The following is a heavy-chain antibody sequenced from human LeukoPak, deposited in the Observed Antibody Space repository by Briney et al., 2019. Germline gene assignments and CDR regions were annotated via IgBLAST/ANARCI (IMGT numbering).Heavy chain of an antibody. Sequence: PSETLSLTCAVSGYSISSGYYWGWIRQTPGKELEWIGSIHHSGFTNYNPSLKSRVTISIDTSKNQFSLKLSSVTAADTAVYYCAWKYYFDSSGYFYVDSWGQGTLVTVSS. CDR3: AWKYYFDSSGYFYVDS. CDR2: IHHSGFT. CDR1: GYSISSGYY. D-gene: IGHD3-22*01. V-gene: IGHV4-38-2*01. J-gene: IGHJ4*02.